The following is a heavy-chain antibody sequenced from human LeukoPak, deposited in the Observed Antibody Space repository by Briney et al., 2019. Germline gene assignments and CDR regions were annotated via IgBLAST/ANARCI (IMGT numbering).Heavy chain of an antibody. CDR2: ISAYNGNT. CDR1: GYTFTSYG. V-gene: IGHV1-18*01. J-gene: IGHJ4*02. Sequence: ASVKVSCKASGYTFTSYGISWVRQAPGQGLEWMGWISAYNGNTNYAQKLQGRVTMTTDTSTSTAHMELRSLRSDDTAVYYCARSPGITMIVVVITPFDYWGQGTLVTVSS. CDR3: ARSPGITMIVVVITPFDY. D-gene: IGHD3-22*01.